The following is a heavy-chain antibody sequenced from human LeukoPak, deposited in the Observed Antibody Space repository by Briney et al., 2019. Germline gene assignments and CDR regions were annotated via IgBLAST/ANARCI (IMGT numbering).Heavy chain of an antibody. CDR2: VNGNGGST. CDR1: GSSFSTYA. D-gene: IGHD6-19*01. CDR3: ARCRGSGWYYGAFDI. Sequence: GGSLRLSCAASGSSFSTYAMSWVRQAPGKGLEWVSGVNGNGGSTSYADSVKGRFTIFRDNSKNTVYLQMNSLRAEDTAVYYCARCRGSGWYYGAFDIWGQGTMVTVSS. J-gene: IGHJ3*02. V-gene: IGHV3-23*01.